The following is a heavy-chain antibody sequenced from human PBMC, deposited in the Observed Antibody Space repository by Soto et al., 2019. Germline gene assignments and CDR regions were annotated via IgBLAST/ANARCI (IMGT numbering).Heavy chain of an antibody. Sequence: QVQLVQSGAEVKKPGASVKVSCKASGYTFTSYGISWVRQAPGQGLEWMGWISAYNGNTNYVQKLQGRVTMTTDTSTSTAYMELRSLRSDDTAVYYCARFHIAVVVAATPVDYWGQGTLVTVSS. CDR1: GYTFTSYG. V-gene: IGHV1-18*01. D-gene: IGHD2-15*01. CDR3: ARFHIAVVVAATPVDY. CDR2: ISAYNGNT. J-gene: IGHJ4*02.